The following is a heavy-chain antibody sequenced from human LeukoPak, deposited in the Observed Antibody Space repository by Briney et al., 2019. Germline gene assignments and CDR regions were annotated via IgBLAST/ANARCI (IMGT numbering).Heavy chain of an antibody. D-gene: IGHD3-3*01. V-gene: IGHV1-8*01. CDR2: MNPNSGNT. Sequence: GASVKVSCKASGYTFTSYDINWVRQATGQGLEWMGWMNPNSGNTGYAQKFQGRVTMTRNTSISTAYMELSSLRSEDTAVYYCARARKLTIFRVVIRSDYYMDVWGKGTTVTVSS. CDR1: GYTFTSYD. CDR3: ARARKLTIFRVVIRSDYYMDV. J-gene: IGHJ6*03.